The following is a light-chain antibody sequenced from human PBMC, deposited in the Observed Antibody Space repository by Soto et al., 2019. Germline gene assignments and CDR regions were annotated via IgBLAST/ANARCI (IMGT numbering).Light chain of an antibody. CDR3: EQRSTWLYT. Sequence: EILLAQSPATLSLSPGERATLSCKASQDVSIFLAWYQQKPGQAPRLLIHDASNRATGVPARFSGSGSGRDLTLTITSLEPEDFAVYYCEQRSTWLYTFGQGTKLEV. V-gene: IGKV3-11*02. CDR1: QDVSIF. CDR2: DAS. J-gene: IGKJ2*01.